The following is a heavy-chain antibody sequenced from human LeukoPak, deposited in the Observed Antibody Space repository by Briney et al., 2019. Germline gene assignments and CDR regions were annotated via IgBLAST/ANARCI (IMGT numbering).Heavy chain of an antibody. J-gene: IGHJ6*03. Sequence: PSETLSLTCTVSGGSISSGGYYWSWIRQPPGKSLEWIGYIYHSGSTYYNPSLKSRVTISVDRSKNQFSLKLSSVTAADTAVYYCARGDYYYMDVWGKGTTVTVPS. CDR1: GGSISSGGYY. D-gene: IGHD3-10*01. V-gene: IGHV4-30-2*02. CDR3: ARGDYYYMDV. CDR2: IYHSGST.